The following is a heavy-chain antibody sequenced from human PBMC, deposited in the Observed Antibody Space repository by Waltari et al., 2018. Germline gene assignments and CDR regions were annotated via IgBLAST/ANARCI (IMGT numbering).Heavy chain of an antibody. CDR2: ISSDGSST. CDR1: GFTFSRYW. Sequence: EEQLVESGGGLAQPGESLRLSCAASGFTFSRYWMGWVRQAPGRGLVWVSRISSDGSSTTYADSVKGRFTIARDNAKNTLYVQMNRLRAEDTAVYYCARVATKTYSSPVPGRPYYYGMDVWGQGTTVTVSS. V-gene: IGHV3-74*01. CDR3: ARVATKTYSSPVPGRPYYYGMDV. D-gene: IGHD3-22*01. J-gene: IGHJ6*02.